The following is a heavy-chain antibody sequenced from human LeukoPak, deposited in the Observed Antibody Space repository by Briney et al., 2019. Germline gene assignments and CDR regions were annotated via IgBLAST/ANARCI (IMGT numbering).Heavy chain of an antibody. Sequence: TFSSYAMSWVRQPPGKGLEGIGSISYSGSTYYNPSLKSRVTISVNTSKNQFSLKLSSVTAADTAVYYCARGQEPGIAPRLGSDAFDIWGQGTMVTVSS. CDR1: TFSSYA. CDR2: ISYSGST. CDR3: ARGQEPGIAPRLGSDAFDI. J-gene: IGHJ3*02. V-gene: IGHV4-39*07. D-gene: IGHD6-13*01.